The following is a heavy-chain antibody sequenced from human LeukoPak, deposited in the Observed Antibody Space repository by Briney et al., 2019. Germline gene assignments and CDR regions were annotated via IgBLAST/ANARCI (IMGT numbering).Heavy chain of an antibody. V-gene: IGHV3-74*01. CDR1: GFTFSSYW. D-gene: IGHD3-22*01. CDR2: ISDGGSTT. Sequence: GRSLRLSCAASGFTFSSYWMHWVRQAPGKGLVWVSRISDGGSTTTYADSVKGRFTISRDNAKNTLYLQVNGLRAEDTAVYYCSRSAYYDGSGNYYDYWGQGTLVTVSS. CDR3: SRSAYYDGSGNYYDY. J-gene: IGHJ4*02.